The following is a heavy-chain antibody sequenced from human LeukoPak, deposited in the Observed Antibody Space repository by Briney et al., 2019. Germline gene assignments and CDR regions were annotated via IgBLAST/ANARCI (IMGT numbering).Heavy chain of an antibody. V-gene: IGHV3-74*01. CDR3: TRSRLLIGWSDP. J-gene: IGHJ5*02. D-gene: IGHD3-22*01. Sequence: PGGSLRLSCAASGFNFSKYWIHWVRQAPGKGLVWVSRINSDGSRTSYADSVKGRFTISRDNAKNTAYLQMNSLRVEDTAVYYCTRSRLLIGWSDPWGQGTLVTVSS. CDR1: GFNFSKYW. CDR2: INSDGSRT.